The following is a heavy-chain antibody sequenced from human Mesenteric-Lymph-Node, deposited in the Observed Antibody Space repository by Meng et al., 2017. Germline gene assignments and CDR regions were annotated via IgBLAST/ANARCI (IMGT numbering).Heavy chain of an antibody. CDR2: IDPDGRAP. D-gene: IGHD1-1*01. V-gene: IGHV3-74*03. CDR1: GFSLTVNW. CDR3: TNDRLNH. J-gene: IGHJ1*01. Sequence: GQIGMSGGGSVPTGGSPSFSCTASGFSLTVNWMHWVRQGPGKGPVWVSRIDPDGRAPTYADSVKGRFSISRDNAKNTVYLQMNSLRAEDSALYYCTNDRLNHWGQGALVTVSS.